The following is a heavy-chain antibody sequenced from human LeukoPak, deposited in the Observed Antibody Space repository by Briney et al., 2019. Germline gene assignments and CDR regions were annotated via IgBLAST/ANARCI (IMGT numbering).Heavy chain of an antibody. CDR1: GFTFNSYT. J-gene: IGHJ4*02. Sequence: GGSLRLSCAASGFTFNSYTMNWVRQAPGKGLEWVAMIWYDGSNTYYADSVKGRFTISRDNSKNTLFLQMDSLRAEDTAVYYCARDRSTTHFDYWGQGTLVTVSS. D-gene: IGHD5/OR15-5a*01. CDR3: ARDRSTTHFDY. V-gene: IGHV3-33*08. CDR2: IWYDGSNT.